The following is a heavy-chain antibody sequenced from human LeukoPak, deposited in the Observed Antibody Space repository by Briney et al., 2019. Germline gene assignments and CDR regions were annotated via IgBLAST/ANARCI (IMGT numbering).Heavy chain of an antibody. Sequence: PGGSLRLSCAASGFTFSNAWMSWVRQAPGKGLEWVGRIKSKTDGGTTDYAAPVKGRFTISRDDSKNTLYLQMNSLKTEDTAVYYCTNSYYDFWSGRKFDYWGQGTLVTVSS. D-gene: IGHD3-3*01. CDR2: IKSKTDGGTT. V-gene: IGHV3-15*01. CDR1: GFTFSNAW. J-gene: IGHJ4*02. CDR3: TNSYYDFWSGRKFDY.